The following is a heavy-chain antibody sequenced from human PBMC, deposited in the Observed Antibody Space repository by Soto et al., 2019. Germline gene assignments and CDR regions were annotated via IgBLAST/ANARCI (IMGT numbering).Heavy chain of an antibody. CDR2: INPSGGST. CDR3: ATFRREPATYYYGMDV. V-gene: IGHV1-46*01. J-gene: IGHJ6*02. CDR1: GYTFTSYY. Sequence: ASVKVSCKASGYTFTSYYMHWVRQAPGQGLEWMGIINPSGGSTSYAQKFQGRVTMTRDTSTSTVYMELSSLRSEDTAVYYCATFRREPATYYYGMDVWGQGTTVTVYS. D-gene: IGHD1-26*01.